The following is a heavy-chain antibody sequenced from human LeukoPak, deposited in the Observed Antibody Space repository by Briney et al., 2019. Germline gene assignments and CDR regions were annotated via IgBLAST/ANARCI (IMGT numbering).Heavy chain of an antibody. CDR1: GFTFSSYS. Sequence: SGGSLRLSCAASGFTFSSYSMNWARQAPGKGLEWLSYISRSGSTRHYADSVKGRFTISRDNAKNSVYLQMNSLRAEDTAVYYCARDCSSAICYFSRDWYFDAWGRGTLVTVSS. V-gene: IGHV3-48*04. J-gene: IGHJ2*01. D-gene: IGHD2-2*01. CDR2: ISRSGSTR. CDR3: ARDCSSAICYFSRDWYFDA.